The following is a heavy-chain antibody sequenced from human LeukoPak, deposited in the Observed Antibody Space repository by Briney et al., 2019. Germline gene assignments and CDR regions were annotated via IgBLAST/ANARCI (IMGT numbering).Heavy chain of an antibody. V-gene: IGHV1-2*02. CDR2: INPNSGGT. J-gene: IGHJ4*02. Sequence: ASVKVSCKASGYTFTSYYMHWVRQAPGQGLEWMGWINPNSGGTNYAQKFQGRVTMTRDTSISTAYMELSRLRSDDTAVYYCARIPSSGWTKRLYYLDYWGQGTLVTVSS. CDR3: ARIPSSGWTKRLYYLDY. CDR1: GYTFTSYY. D-gene: IGHD6-19*01.